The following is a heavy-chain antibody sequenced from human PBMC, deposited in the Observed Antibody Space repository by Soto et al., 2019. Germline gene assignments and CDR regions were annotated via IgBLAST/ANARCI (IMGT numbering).Heavy chain of an antibody. CDR3: AKAHTRYNWNDVLFNWFDP. Sequence: EVQLLESGGGLVQPGGSLRLSCAASGFTFSSYAMSWVRQAPGKGLEWVSAISGSGGSTYYADSVKGRFTISRDNSKNTLYLQMNSLRAEDTAVYYCAKAHTRYNWNDVLFNWFDPWGQGTLVTVSS. V-gene: IGHV3-23*01. J-gene: IGHJ5*02. CDR1: GFTFSSYA. CDR2: ISGSGGST. D-gene: IGHD1-1*01.